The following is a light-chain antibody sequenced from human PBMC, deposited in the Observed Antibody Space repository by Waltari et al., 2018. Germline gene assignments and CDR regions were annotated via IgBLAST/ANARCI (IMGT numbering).Light chain of an antibody. Sequence: QSALTQPPSASGSPGQPVTISCTGTSSDIGGYNYVSWYQQHPGKAPKLMIYEVSKRPSGVPDRFSGSKSGNTASLTVSGLQAEDEADFYCSSYAGSNNPWVFGGGTKLTVL. CDR3: SSYAGSNNPWV. CDR2: EVS. CDR1: SSDIGGYNY. J-gene: IGLJ3*02. V-gene: IGLV2-8*01.